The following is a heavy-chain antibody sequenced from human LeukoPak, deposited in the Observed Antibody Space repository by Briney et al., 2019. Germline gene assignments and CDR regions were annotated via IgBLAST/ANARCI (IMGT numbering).Heavy chain of an antibody. J-gene: IGHJ5*02. CDR1: GYAFTGYY. Sequence: ASVKVSCKASGYAFTGYYMHWVRQAPGQGLEWMGWINPNSGGTNYAQKFQGRVTMTRDTSISTAYMELSRLRSDDTAVYYCARAFALGGAMVTSYWFDPWGQGTLVTVSS. V-gene: IGHV1-2*02. D-gene: IGHD5-18*01. CDR3: ARAFALGGAMVTSYWFDP. CDR2: INPNSGGT.